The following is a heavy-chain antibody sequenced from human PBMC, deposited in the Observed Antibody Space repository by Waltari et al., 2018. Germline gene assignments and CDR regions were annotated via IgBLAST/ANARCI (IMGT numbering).Heavy chain of an antibody. D-gene: IGHD3-10*01. J-gene: IGHJ5*02. CDR3: AKDAFGNTYLDH. CDR2: ASFDGSTT. Sequence: VQLVESGGGVVRPGLSLRVSCAASGFSPSQFGMHWVRQAAGKGLEWVALASFDGSTTYYADSVRGRFTISRDNSKNTLYLDINTLRVDDTAIYYCAKDAFGNTYLDHWGQGTLVTVSS. V-gene: IGHV3-30*02. CDR1: GFSPSQFG.